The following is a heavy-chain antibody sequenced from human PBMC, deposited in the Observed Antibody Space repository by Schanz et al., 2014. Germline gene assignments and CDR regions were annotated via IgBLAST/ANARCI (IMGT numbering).Heavy chain of an antibody. CDR2: ISPYNGNT. J-gene: IGHJ5*02. CDR1: GYTFTSYG. CDR3: AREVGLYDRGWFDP. V-gene: IGHV1-18*01. Sequence: VQLVQSGAEVKRPGASVKVSCKASGYTFTSYGISWVRQAPGQGLEWMGWISPYNGNTNYAQKLQGRVTITADKSSDTAYMELSSLRSEDTAVYYCAREVGLYDRGWFDPWGRGTLVTVSS. D-gene: IGHD3-22*01.